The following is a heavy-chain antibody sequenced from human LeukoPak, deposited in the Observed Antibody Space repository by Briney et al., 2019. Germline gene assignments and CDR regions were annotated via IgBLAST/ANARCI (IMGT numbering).Heavy chain of an antibody. CDR3: ARDQGIFDY. Sequence: PGGSLRLSCAASGFTFSSVSMNWVRQAPGKGLEWVSYISSSSKTIYYADSVKGRFTISRDNAKNSLYLQMNSLRDGDSAVYYCARDQGIFDYWGQGTLVTVSS. CDR2: ISSSSKTI. J-gene: IGHJ4*02. CDR1: GFTFSSVS. V-gene: IGHV3-48*02.